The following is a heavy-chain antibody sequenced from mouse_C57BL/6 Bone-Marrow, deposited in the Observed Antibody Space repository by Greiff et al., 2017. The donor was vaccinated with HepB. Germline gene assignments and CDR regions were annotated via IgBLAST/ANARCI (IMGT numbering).Heavy chain of an antibody. CDR1: GFTFSSYT. V-gene: IGHV5-9*01. CDR2: ISGGGGNT. Sequence: DVQLVESGGGLVKPGGSLKLSCAASGFTFSSYTMSWVRQTPEKRLEWVATISGGGGNTYYPDSLKGQLTISRDNSENTLDMQMSSLMSEDTALYYCPRQSRLYYFDYWGEGTTLTVSS. CDR3: PRQSRLYYFDY. J-gene: IGHJ2*01.